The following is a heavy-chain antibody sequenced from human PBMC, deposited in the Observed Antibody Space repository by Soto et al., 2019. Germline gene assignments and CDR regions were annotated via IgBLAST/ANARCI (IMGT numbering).Heavy chain of an antibody. V-gene: IGHV4-34*01. Sequence: VQLQQWGAGLLKPSETLSLTCAVYGGFVTSGSYYWSWIRQPPGKGLEWIGEMSHSGGTHFNPSLKCRVSISIGTSQNHFTLNMGSVPAADTALYYCARVERGSATTVVDALDILFSGTRGSVSS. J-gene: IGHJ3*02. CDR3: ARVERGSATTVVDALDI. CDR1: GGFVTSGSYY. CDR2: MSHSGGT. D-gene: IGHD3-16*01.